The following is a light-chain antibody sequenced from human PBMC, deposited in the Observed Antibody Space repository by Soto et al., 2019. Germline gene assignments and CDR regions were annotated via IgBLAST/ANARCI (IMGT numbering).Light chain of an antibody. CDR2: GNT. CDR3: QSYDSSLSGWL. Sequence: QSVLTQPPSVSGAPGQRVTISCTGSSSNIGAGYDVHWYQQLPGTAPKLLVHGNTDRPSGLPDRFSGSKSGTSASLAITGLQAEDEADYYCQSYDSSLSGWLFGGGTKLTVL. V-gene: IGLV1-40*01. CDR1: SSNIGAGYD. J-gene: IGLJ2*01.